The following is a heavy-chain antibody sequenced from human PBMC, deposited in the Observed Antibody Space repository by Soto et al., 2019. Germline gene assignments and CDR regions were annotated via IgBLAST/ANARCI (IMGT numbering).Heavy chain of an antibody. D-gene: IGHD6-19*01. CDR1: RFTFSDYS. CDR3: ARESPSSQWLPTRYFEY. CDR2: ISGGGETI. V-gene: IGHV3-48*02. Sequence: TGGSLRLSCAASRFTFSDYSMNWVRQAPGKGLEWVSYISGGGETIYYADSVRGRFTISRDNAKNSLFLQMKSLREEDTAVYYCARESPSSQWLPTRYFEYWGQGTMLTLSS. J-gene: IGHJ4*02.